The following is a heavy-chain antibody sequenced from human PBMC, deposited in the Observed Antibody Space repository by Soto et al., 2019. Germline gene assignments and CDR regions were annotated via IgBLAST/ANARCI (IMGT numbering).Heavy chain of an antibody. V-gene: IGHV3-30*18. CDR3: AKCGGSYSNYPCYYYGMDV. CDR1: GFTFSSYG. CDR2: ISYDGSNK. D-gene: IGHD4-4*01. J-gene: IGHJ6*02. Sequence: GESLKLSCAASGFTFSSYGMHWVRQAPGKGLEWVAVISYDGSNKYYADSVRGRFTISRDNSKNTLYLQMSSLRAEDTAVYYCAKCGGSYSNYPCYYYGMDVWGQGTTVTVAS.